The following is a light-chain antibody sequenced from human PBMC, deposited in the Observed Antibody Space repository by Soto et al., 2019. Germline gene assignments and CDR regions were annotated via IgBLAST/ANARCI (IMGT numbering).Light chain of an antibody. Sequence: DIVMTQSPLSLPVTPGEPASISCRSGQSLLHTNGYTYLDWYLQKPGQSPQLLIYLGSTRASGVPDRFSVSGSGTDFTPKISRVEAEDVGVYYCMQALHTPWTFGQGTKLEIK. J-gene: IGKJ2*02. V-gene: IGKV2-28*01. CDR3: MQALHTPWT. CDR2: LGS. CDR1: QSLLHTNGYTY.